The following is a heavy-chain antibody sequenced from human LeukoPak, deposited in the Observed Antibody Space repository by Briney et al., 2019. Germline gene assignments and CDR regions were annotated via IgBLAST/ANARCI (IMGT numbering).Heavy chain of an antibody. CDR1: GASATNYH. Sequence: PSETLSLTCTVSGASATNYHWSWVRQPAGKGLEWIGRLMTSGYTDYNPSLKSRVTISVDKSMNQFSLRLTSVTPADTAVYYCASVEIPATGAFDYWGQGTLVTVSS. V-gene: IGHV4-4*07. CDR2: LMTSGYT. D-gene: IGHD1-14*01. J-gene: IGHJ4*02. CDR3: ASVEIPATGAFDY.